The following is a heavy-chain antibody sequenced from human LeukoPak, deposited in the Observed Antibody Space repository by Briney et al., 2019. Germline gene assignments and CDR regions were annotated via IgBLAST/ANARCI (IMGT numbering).Heavy chain of an antibody. V-gene: IGHV3-9*01. CDR2: ISWNSGSI. D-gene: IGHD3-16*01. CDR3: AKDLRAFDY. CDR1: GFTFDDYA. J-gene: IGHJ4*02. Sequence: GRSLRLSCAASGFTFDDYAVHWVRQAPGKGLEWVSGISWNSGSIGYADSVKGRFTISRDNAKNSLYLQMNSLRAEDTAVYYCAKDLRAFDYWGQGTLVTVSS.